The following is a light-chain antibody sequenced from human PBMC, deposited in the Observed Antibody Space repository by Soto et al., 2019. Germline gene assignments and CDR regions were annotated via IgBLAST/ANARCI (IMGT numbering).Light chain of an antibody. Sequence: IQLTQSPSSLSASVGDRVTITCRASQGINTFLAWYQQKAGKAPKLLIYAASTLQSGVPSMFSGSGSGTDFTLTISSLQSEDFATYYCQQLNSYPITFGQGTLLEIK. CDR2: AAS. CDR1: QGINTF. V-gene: IGKV1-9*01. J-gene: IGKJ5*01. CDR3: QQLNSYPIT.